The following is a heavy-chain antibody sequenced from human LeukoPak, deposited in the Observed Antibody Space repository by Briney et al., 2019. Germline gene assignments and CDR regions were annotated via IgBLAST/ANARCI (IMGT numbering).Heavy chain of an antibody. CDR1: GGSISRYY. J-gene: IGHJ3*02. V-gene: IGHV4-59*08. D-gene: IGHD1-26*01. CDR2: IYYSGST. Sequence: SETLSLTCTVSGGSISRYYWSWIRQPPGKGLEWIGYIYYSGSTNYNPSLKSRVTISVDTSKNQFSLKLSSVTAADTAVYYCARHGGGSYSNDAFDIWGQGTMVTVSS. CDR3: ARHGGGSYSNDAFDI.